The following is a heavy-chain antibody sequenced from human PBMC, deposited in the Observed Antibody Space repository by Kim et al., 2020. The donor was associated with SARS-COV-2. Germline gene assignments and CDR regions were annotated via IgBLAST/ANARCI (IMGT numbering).Heavy chain of an antibody. CDR1: GFTFRAYA. D-gene: IGHD3-10*01. CDR3: ARDRNYPRDTFDI. Sequence: GGSLRLSCATSGFTFRAYAMAWVRQAPGKGLEWVSTISASGGALWYAESVKGRFTISTDNFKNTVYVQMNGLRVEDTAVYYCARDRNYPRDTFDIWGQGTMVTVSS. CDR2: ISASGGAL. J-gene: IGHJ3*02. V-gene: IGHV3-23*01.